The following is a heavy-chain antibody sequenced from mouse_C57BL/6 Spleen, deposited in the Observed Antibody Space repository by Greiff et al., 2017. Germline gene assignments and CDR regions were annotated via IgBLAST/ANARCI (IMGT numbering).Heavy chain of an antibody. V-gene: IGHV1-66*01. CDR3: ARRGDYGSSLGYFDY. Sequence: QVQLQQSGPELVKPGASVKISCKASGYSFTSYYIHWVKQRPGQGLEWIGWIYPGSGNTKYNEKFKGKATLTADTSSSTAYMQLSSLTSEDSAVYYCARRGDYGSSLGYFDYWGQGTTLTVSS. D-gene: IGHD1-1*01. J-gene: IGHJ2*01. CDR1: GYSFTSYY. CDR2: IYPGSGNT.